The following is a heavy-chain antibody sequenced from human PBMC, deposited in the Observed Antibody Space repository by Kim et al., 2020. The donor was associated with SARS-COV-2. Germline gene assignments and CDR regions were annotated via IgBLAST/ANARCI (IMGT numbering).Heavy chain of an antibody. J-gene: IGHJ5*02. CDR1: GGSISSYY. CDR3: ARHSLGYCSSTSCQWGFDP. CDR2: IYTSGST. D-gene: IGHD2-2*03. V-gene: IGHV4-4*07. Sequence: SETLSLTCTVSGGSISSYYWSWIRQPAGKGLEWIGRIYTSGSTNYNPSLKSRVTMSVDTSKNQFSLKLSSVTAADTAVYYCARHSLGYCSSTSCQWGFDPWGQGTLVTVSS.